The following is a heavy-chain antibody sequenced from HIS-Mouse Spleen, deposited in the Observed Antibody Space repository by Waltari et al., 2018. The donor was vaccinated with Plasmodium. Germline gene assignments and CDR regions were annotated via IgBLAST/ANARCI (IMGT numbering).Heavy chain of an antibody. J-gene: IGHJ6*02. D-gene: IGHD6-6*01. CDR2: IDWDDDK. CDR1: GFSLSTSGMC. Sequence: QVTLRESGPALVKPTQTLTLTCTFSGFSLSTSGMCVTWIRQPPGKALEWLARIDWDDDKYYSTPLKTRRTISKDTSKNQVVLTMTNMDPVDTATYYCARTTYSSSSAKYYYYGMDVWGQGTTVTVSS. CDR3: ARTTYSSSSAKYYYYGMDV. V-gene: IGHV2-70*15.